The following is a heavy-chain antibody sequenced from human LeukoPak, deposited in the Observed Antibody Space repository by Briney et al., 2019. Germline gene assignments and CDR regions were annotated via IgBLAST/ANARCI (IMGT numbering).Heavy chain of an antibody. J-gene: IGHJ3*02. CDR1: GFTFSSYE. Sequence: GGSLRLSCAASGFTFSSYEMNWVRQAPGKGLEWVSYISSSGSTIYYADSVKGRFTISRDNSKNTLYLQMNSLRAEDTAVYYCARAKARSYYDFWSGYRHDAFDIWGQGTMVTVSS. CDR3: ARAKARSYYDFWSGYRHDAFDI. V-gene: IGHV3-48*03. D-gene: IGHD3-3*01. CDR2: ISSSGSTI.